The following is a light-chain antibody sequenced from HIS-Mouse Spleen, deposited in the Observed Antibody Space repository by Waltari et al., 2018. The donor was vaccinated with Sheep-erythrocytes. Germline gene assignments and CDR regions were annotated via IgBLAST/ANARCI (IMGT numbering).Light chain of an antibody. CDR2: AAS. V-gene: IGKV1-17*01. Sequence: MTQSPASLSASVGERGTRSGRGSQGIRNDLGWYQQKPGKAPKRLIYAASSLQSGVPSRFSGSGSPPSFSLTLRSLPPAPFASSCCLQHNSYPLTFGGGTKVEIK. J-gene: IGKJ4*01. CDR3: LQHNSYPLT. CDR1: QGIRND.